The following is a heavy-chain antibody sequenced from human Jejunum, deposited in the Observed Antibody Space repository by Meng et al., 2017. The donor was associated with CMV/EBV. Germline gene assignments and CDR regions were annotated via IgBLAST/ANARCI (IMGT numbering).Heavy chain of an antibody. V-gene: IGHV1-2*02. J-gene: IGHJ4*01. CDR2: ISPNTGAT. CDR3: ARDPGGSSPVFDY. D-gene: IGHD2-8*02. CDR1: GYSFTDYD. Sequence: VQCVQSGTDGKTPGPSVKVSGRASGYSFTDYDIHWVRQAPDQGLEWMGWISPNTGATNFAQNFQGRVTMTRDTSVSATYMELSSLTSDDTAVYFCARDPGGSSPVFDYWGQGTLVTVSS.